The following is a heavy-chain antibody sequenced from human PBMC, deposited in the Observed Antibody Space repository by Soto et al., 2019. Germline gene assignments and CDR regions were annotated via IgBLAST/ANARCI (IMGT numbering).Heavy chain of an antibody. D-gene: IGHD1-1*01. CDR2: IVVGSGNT. CDR1: GFTFTSSA. V-gene: IGHV1-58*01. CDR3: AADPTTPYHYYLLDV. Sequence: ASVKVSCKASGFTFTSSAVQWVRQARGQRLEWIGWIVVGSGNTNYAQKFQERVTITRDMSTSTAYMELSSLRSEDTAVYYCAADPTTPYHYYLLDVWGQGTTVIVSS. J-gene: IGHJ6*02.